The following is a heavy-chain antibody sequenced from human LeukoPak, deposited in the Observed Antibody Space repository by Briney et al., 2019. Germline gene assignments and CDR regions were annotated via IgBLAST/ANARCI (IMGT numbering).Heavy chain of an antibody. CDR2: MYYSGST. V-gene: IGHV4-30-4*01. J-gene: IGHJ5*02. CDR1: GGSISSGDYY. CDR3: ARPYYYDSRIDP. D-gene: IGHD3-22*01. Sequence: PSQTLSLTCTVSGGSISSGDYYWRWIRQPPGKGLEWIAYMYYSGSTYYHPSLKSRVTMSADTSKNQLSLKLSSVTAADTAVYYCARPYYYDSRIDPWGQGILVTVSS.